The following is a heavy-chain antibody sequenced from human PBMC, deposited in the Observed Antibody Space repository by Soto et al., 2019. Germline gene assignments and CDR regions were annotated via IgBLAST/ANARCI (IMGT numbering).Heavy chain of an antibody. J-gene: IGHJ3*01. CDR2: IPPSNGNT. D-gene: IGHD6-6*01. Sequence: QVQLVQSGAEVKNPGASVKVPCQASNYLFGAFGTSWFRQAPGHGLEWMGWIPPSNGNTNYAEKFKDIVTMTAAKSTTTAYMEVRRLTSDDTAVYVCARSSARRNDFDVWGQGTVVTVAS. CDR3: ARSSARRNDFDV. CDR1: NYLFGAFG. V-gene: IGHV1-18*01.